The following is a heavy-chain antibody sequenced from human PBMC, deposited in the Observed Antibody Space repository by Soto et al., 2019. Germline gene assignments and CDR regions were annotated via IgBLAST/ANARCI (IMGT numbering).Heavy chain of an antibody. CDR2: IKSKTDGGAT. CDR3: TTDGLITFWGVLVPNWFDS. Sequence: EVQLVESGGGLVKPGGSLRLSCAATGFTFSNAWMSWVRQAPGKGLEWVGHIKSKTDGGATDYAAPVKGRFTISRDESKNTLYLQMNSLKTDDTAVYYCTTDGLITFWGVLVPNWFDSWGQGTLVTVSS. J-gene: IGHJ5*01. D-gene: IGHD3-16*02. V-gene: IGHV3-15*01. CDR1: GFTFSNAW.